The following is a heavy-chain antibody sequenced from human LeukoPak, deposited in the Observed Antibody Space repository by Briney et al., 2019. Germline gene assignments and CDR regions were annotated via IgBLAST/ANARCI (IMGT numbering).Heavy chain of an antibody. Sequence: PSETLSLTCTVSRYSISSDYYWGWIRQPPGKGLEWIGSIYHSGSIHYNPSLKSRVTISIDTSKNQFSLKLSSVTAADTAVYYCARVRAGDWSGDYTLFDYWGQGTLVTVSS. CDR1: RYSISSDYY. CDR3: ARVRAGDWSGDYTLFDY. CDR2: IYHSGSI. J-gene: IGHJ4*02. D-gene: IGHD3-3*01. V-gene: IGHV4-38-2*02.